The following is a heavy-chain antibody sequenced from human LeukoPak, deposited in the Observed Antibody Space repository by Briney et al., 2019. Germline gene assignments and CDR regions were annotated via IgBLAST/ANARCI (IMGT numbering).Heavy chain of an antibody. CDR1: GGSIRSYY. D-gene: IGHD5-12*01. Sequence: SETLSLTCTVSGGSIRSYYWSWIRQPPGKGLEWIGYIYFSGSTSYNPSLKSRVTISVDRSKNQFSLKLSSVAAADTAVYYCARGRYSGYDPYYFDYWGQGALVTVSS. CDR3: ARGRYSGYDPYYFDY. V-gene: IGHV4-59*01. CDR2: IYFSGST. J-gene: IGHJ4*02.